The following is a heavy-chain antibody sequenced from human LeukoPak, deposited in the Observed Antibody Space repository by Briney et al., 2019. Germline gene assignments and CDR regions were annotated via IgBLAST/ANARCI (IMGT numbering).Heavy chain of an antibody. CDR1: GYSISSGYY. CDR2: MYHSGIT. J-gene: IGHJ4*02. V-gene: IGHV4-38-2*01. D-gene: IGHD4-11*01. CDR3: ARRYSNSYFDF. Sequence: SETLSLACAVSGYSISSGYYWGWIRQPPGKGLEWIGNMYHSGITYYNASLKSRVTISVDTSNNQFSLKLNSVTAADTAVYYCARRYSNSYFDFWGQGTLVTVSS.